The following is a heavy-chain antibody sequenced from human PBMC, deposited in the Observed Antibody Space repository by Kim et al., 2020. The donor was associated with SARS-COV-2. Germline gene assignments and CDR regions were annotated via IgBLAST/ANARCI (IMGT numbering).Heavy chain of an antibody. CDR3: AKDGVGQLLLSDYYYGMDV. J-gene: IGHJ6*02. V-gene: IGHV3-23*01. CDR2: ISGSGGST. CDR1: GFTFSSYA. Sequence: GGSLRLSCAASGFTFSSYAMSWVRQAPGKGLEWVSAISGSGGSTYYADSVKGRFTISRDNSKNTLYLQMNSLRAEDTAVYYCAKDGVGQLLLSDYYYGMDVWGQGTTVTVSS. D-gene: IGHD2-2*01.